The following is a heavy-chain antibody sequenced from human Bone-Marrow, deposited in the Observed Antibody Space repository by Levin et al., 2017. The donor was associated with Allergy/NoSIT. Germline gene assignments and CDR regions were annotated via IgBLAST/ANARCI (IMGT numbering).Heavy chain of an antibody. CDR3: TRDRGEWGQFYFDY. D-gene: IGHD1-26*01. V-gene: IGHV3-33*01. J-gene: IGHJ4*02. CDR2: ISYDGGHK. CDR1: GFTFSAFG. Sequence: GGSLRLSCAASGFTFSAFGMHWVRQPPGRGLEWVAVISYDGGHKFYADSVKGRFTISRDNSKNTHYLQMNSLRAEDTAVYYCTRDRGEWGQFYFDYWGQEILVTVSS.